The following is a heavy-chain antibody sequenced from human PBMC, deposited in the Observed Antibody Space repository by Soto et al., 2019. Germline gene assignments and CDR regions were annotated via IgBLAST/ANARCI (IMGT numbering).Heavy chain of an antibody. V-gene: IGHV1-2*02. Sequence: QVQLVQSGAEVKKPGASVKISCKTSGYAFNEYYIHWMRQVPGQGPEWMGWINPNSGGTKFAKKFKGVIGRTSDSPTSTSFRELSSLRSDDTAGYYWARSLGGGGDYFYGMDAWGQGTAVIVSS. J-gene: IGHJ6*02. CDR2: INPNSGGT. CDR3: ARSLGGGGDYFYGMDA. CDR1: GYAFNEYY. D-gene: IGHD3-10*01.